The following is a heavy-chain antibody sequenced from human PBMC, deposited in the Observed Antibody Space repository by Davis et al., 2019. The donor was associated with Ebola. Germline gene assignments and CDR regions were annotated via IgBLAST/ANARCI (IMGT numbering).Heavy chain of an antibody. V-gene: IGHV3-23*01. CDR1: GFTFSTYA. CDR2: ISGSGGST. CDR3: AKFDCSGGSCYSFDY. D-gene: IGHD2-15*01. J-gene: IGHJ4*02. Sequence: GESLKISCEGTGFTFSTYALSWVRQAPGKGLEWVASISGSGGSTYYADSVKGRFTISRDNSKNTLYLQMNSLRAEDTAVYYCAKFDCSGGSCYSFDYWGQGTLVTVSS.